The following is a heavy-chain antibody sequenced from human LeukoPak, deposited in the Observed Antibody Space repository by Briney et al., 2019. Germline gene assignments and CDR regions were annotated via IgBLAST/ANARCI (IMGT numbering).Heavy chain of an antibody. Sequence: SETLSLTCTVSGGSISSGSYYWSWIRQPAGKGLEWIGYVYYSGSTNSNPSLKSRVTISADTSKNQFFLRLSSVTAADTAVYYCARHGPAKYCSGGSCHTNWFDPWGQGTLVTVSS. J-gene: IGHJ5*02. CDR1: GGSISSGSYY. V-gene: IGHV4-61*10. D-gene: IGHD2-15*01. CDR2: VYYSGST. CDR3: ARHGPAKYCSGGSCHTNWFDP.